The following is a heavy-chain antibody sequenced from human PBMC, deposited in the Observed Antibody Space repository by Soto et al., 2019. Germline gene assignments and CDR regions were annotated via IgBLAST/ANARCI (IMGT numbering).Heavy chain of an antibody. D-gene: IGHD3-22*01. J-gene: IGHJ5*02. CDR3: ARLYYDSSGPISP. V-gene: IGHV4-59*01. Sequence: SETLSLTCAVSAGSISGYFWTWIRQPPGKGLEWIGYIYYSGSTNYNPSLKSRVTISVDTSKNQFSLKLSSVTAADTAVYYCARLYYDSSGPISPWGQGTLVTVSS. CDR2: IYYSGST. CDR1: AGSISGYF.